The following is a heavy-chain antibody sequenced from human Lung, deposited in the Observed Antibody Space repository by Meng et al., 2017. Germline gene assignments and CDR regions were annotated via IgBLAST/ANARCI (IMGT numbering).Heavy chain of an antibody. CDR2: INPKSGDT. CDR1: GYTFPDYW. D-gene: IGHD6-13*01. J-gene: IGHJ4*02. V-gene: IGHV1-2*06. CDR3: ARDEDISAAGKLFGDY. Sequence: QVQASQSGGEVRKPGASVKVSCKASGYTFPDYWLHWVRRAPGQGLEWMGRINPKSGDTHYAQRFQGRVTMTGGTSISTAYMELSGLRSDDTAMYYCARDEDISAAGKLFGDYWGQGTLVTVSS.